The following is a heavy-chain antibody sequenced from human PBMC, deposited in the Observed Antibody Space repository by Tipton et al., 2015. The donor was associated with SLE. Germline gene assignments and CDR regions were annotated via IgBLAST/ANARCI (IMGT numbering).Heavy chain of an antibody. Sequence: LRLSCTVYGGSFSSYYWSWIRQPPGKGLEWIGYIYHSGSTYYNPSLKSRVTISVDRSKNQFSLKLSSVTAADTAVYYCAREEDYYDSSGPGAFDIWGQGTMVTVSS. CDR2: IYHSGST. D-gene: IGHD3-22*01. CDR1: GGSFSSYY. CDR3: AREEDYYDSSGPGAFDI. V-gene: IGHV4-59*12. J-gene: IGHJ3*02.